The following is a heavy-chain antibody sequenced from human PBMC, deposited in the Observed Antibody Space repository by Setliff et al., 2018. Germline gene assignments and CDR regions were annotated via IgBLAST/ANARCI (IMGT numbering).Heavy chain of an antibody. CDR2: IYYSGST. Sequence: SETLSLTCIVSGGSISSGDYYWSWIRQPPGKGLEWIGYIYYSGSTYYNPSLKSRVTISVDTSKNQFSLKLSSVTAADTAVYYCAREGGIGDSGEYWGQGTLVTVSS. V-gene: IGHV4-30-4*02. J-gene: IGHJ4*02. CDR3: AREGGIGDSGEY. CDR1: GGSISSGDYY. D-gene: IGHD4-17*01.